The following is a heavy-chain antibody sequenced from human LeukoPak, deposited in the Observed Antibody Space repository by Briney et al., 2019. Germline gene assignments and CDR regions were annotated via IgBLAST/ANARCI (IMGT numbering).Heavy chain of an antibody. J-gene: IGHJ4*02. Sequence: KASETLSLTCTVSGGSISSSSYYWGWIRQPPGKGLEWIGSIYYSGSTYYNPSLKSRVTISVDTSKNQFSLKLSSVTAADTAVYYCVRTHVDTAMVTLQLYNFDYWGQGTLVTVSS. CDR2: IYYSGST. CDR3: VRTHVDTAMVTLQLYNFDY. V-gene: IGHV4-39*01. CDR1: GGSISSSSYY. D-gene: IGHD5-18*01.